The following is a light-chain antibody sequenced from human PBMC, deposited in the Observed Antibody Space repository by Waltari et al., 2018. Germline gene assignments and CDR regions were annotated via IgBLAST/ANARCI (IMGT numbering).Light chain of an antibody. CDR2: DVT. Sequence: QSALTQPRSVSGSPGQPVTIPSTGTSSHVGGYAYVPWYQPPPGKAPKLIIYDVTKRPSGVPARFSGSKSGNTASLTISGLQTEDEADYYCCSFAASYTSYVIFGGGTKLTVL. CDR3: CSFAASYTSYVI. CDR1: SSHVGGYAY. J-gene: IGLJ2*01. V-gene: IGLV2-11*01.